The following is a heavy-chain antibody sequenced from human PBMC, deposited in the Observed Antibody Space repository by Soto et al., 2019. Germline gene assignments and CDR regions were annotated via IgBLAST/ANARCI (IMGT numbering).Heavy chain of an antibody. D-gene: IGHD3-3*01. CDR3: ARVITIFGVAEYNWFDP. Sequence: PSETLSLTCAVYGGSFSGYYWSWIRQPPGKGLEWIGEINHSGSTNYNPSLKSRVTISVDTSTSTAYMELRSLRSDDTAVYYCARVITIFGVAEYNWFDPWGQGTLVTVSS. CDR1: GGSFSGYY. V-gene: IGHV4-34*01. J-gene: IGHJ5*02. CDR2: INHSGST.